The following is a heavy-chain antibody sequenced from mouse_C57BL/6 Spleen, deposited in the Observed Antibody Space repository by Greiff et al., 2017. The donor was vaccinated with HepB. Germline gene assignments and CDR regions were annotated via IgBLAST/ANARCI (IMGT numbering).Heavy chain of an antibody. V-gene: IGHV14-4*01. Sequence: VQLQQSGAELVRPGASVKLSCTASGFNIKDDYMHWVKQRPEQGLEWIGWIDPENGDTEYASKFQGKATITADTSSNTAYLQLSSLTSEDTAVYYCTTLNWDGRGYWGQGTTLTVSS. J-gene: IGHJ2*01. CDR1: GFNIKDDY. CDR2: IDPENGDT. CDR3: TTLNWDGRGY. D-gene: IGHD4-1*01.